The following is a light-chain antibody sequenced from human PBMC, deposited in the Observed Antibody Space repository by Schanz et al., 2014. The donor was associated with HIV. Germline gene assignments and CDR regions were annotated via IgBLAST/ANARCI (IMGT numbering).Light chain of an antibody. CDR3: CSDTRTGTLI. CDR2: EDS. CDR1: SSDVGIYNL. Sequence: QSALTQPASVSGSPGQAITISCTGSSSDVGIYNLVSWYQQHPGKAPKLMIYEDSKRPSGVPDRFSGSKSGNTASLTISGLQAEDEADYFCCSDTRTGTLIFGGGTKLTVL. J-gene: IGLJ2*01. V-gene: IGLV2-14*02.